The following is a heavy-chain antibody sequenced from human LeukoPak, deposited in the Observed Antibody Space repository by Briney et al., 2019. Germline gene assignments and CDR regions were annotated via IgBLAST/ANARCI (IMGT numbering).Heavy chain of an antibody. CDR3: ARIVGYQLLPDY. J-gene: IGHJ4*02. CDR1: GFSLSTSGMR. D-gene: IGHD2-2*01. CDR2: IDWDDDK. Sequence: SGPTLVKPTQPLTLTCTFSGFSLSTSGMRVSWIRQPPGKALEWLARIDWDDDKFYSTSLKTRLTISKDYSKNQVVLTMTNMDPVDTATYYCARIVGYQLLPDYWGQGTLVTVSS. V-gene: IGHV2-70*04.